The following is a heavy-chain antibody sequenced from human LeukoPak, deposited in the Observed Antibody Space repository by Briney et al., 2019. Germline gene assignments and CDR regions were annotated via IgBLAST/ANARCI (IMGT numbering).Heavy chain of an antibody. CDR2: IIPIFGTA. V-gene: IGHV1-69*01. Sequence: SMKVSCKASGGTFSSYAISWVRQAPGQGLEWMGGIIPIFGTANYAQKFQGRVTITADESTSTAYMELSSLRSEDTAVYYCARGVRGELAYFDYWGQGTLVTVSS. D-gene: IGHD1-26*01. CDR3: ARGVRGELAYFDY. J-gene: IGHJ4*02. CDR1: GGTFSSYA.